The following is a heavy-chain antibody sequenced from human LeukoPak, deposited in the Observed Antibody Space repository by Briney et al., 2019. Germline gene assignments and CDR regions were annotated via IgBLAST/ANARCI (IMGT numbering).Heavy chain of an antibody. CDR2: IYHSGST. V-gene: IGHV4-38-2*02. Sequence: SETLSLTCTVSGYSISSGYYWGWIRQPPGKELEWIGSIYHSGSTYYNPSLKSRVTISVDTSKNQFSLKLSSVTAADTAVYYCAREALQQQFSGESQNDYWGQGTLVTVSS. J-gene: IGHJ4*02. D-gene: IGHD6-13*01. CDR3: AREALQQQFSGESQNDY. CDR1: GYSISSGYY.